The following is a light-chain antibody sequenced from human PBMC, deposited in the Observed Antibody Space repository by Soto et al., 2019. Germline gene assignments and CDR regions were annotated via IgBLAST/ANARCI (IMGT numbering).Light chain of an antibody. Sequence: QSVLTQPPSVSGAPGQRVTISCTGSSSNVGAGYDLHWYQQLPGTAPKLLIYGNSNRPSGVPDRFSGSKSGTSASLAISGLQAEDEADYHCQSYHSRLSGYVFGTGTKVTVL. CDR3: QSYHSRLSGYV. V-gene: IGLV1-40*01. J-gene: IGLJ1*01. CDR2: GNS. CDR1: SSNVGAGYD.